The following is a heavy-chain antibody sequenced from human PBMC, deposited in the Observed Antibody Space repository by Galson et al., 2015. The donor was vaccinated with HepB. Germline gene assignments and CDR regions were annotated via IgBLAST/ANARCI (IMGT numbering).Heavy chain of an antibody. CDR3: ATEEITMVQGEFDY. D-gene: IGHD3-10*01. Sequence: SLRLSCAASGFTFSRYNMNWVRQAPGKGLEWVSYISSSISTIFYADSVKGRFTISRDNAKNLLYLQMNSLRAEDTGVYYCATEEITMVQGEFDYWGQGTLVTVSS. V-gene: IGHV3-48*01. J-gene: IGHJ4*02. CDR2: ISSSISTI. CDR1: GFTFSRYN.